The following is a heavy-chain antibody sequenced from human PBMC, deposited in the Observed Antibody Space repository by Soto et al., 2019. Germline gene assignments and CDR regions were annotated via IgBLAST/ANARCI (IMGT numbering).Heavy chain of an antibody. Sequence: EVQLLESGGGLVQPGGSLVLSCAASRFTFSSYAMSWVRQAPGKGLEWVSSISGGGNDAYYADSVKGRFTISRDNSQNTLYLQMSSLRADDTAVYYCARSLFLASTDTDPFDYWGQGDLVTVSS. J-gene: IGHJ4*02. D-gene: IGHD3-3*02. CDR2: ISGGGNDA. V-gene: IGHV3-23*01. CDR3: ARSLFLASTDTDPFDY. CDR1: RFTFSSYA.